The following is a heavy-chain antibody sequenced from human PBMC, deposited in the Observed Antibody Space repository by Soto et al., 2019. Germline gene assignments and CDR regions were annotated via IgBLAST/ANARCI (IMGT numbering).Heavy chain of an antibody. D-gene: IGHD2-15*01. J-gene: IGHJ4*02. CDR1: GFTFSSYA. Sequence: GGSLRLSCSASGFTFSSYAMHWVRQAPGKGLEYVSAISSNGGSTYYADSVKGRFTISRDNSKNTLYLQMSSLRAEDTAVYYCVKAYCSGGGCYSSLYGSYFDYWGQGTLVTVSS. CDR2: ISSNGGST. CDR3: VKAYCSGGGCYSSLYGSYFDY. V-gene: IGHV3-64D*08.